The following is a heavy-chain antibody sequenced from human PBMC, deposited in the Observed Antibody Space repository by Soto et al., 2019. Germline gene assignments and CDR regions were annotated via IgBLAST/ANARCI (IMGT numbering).Heavy chain of an antibody. CDR1: GYTFISYG. CDR2: ISAYNGNT. CDR3: ARDEGNDYGDYVNYFDY. Sequence: GASVKVSCKASGYTFISYGISWVRQAPGQGLEWMGWISAYNGNTNYAQKLQGRVTMTTDTSTSTAYMELRSLRSDDTAVYYCARDEGNDYGDYVNYFDYWGQGTLVTVSS. V-gene: IGHV1-18*01. D-gene: IGHD4-17*01. J-gene: IGHJ4*02.